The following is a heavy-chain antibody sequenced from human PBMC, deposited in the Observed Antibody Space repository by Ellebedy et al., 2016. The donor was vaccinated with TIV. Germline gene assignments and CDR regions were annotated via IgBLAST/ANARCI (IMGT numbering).Heavy chain of an antibody. CDR1: GFTFSSYW. J-gene: IGHJ4*02. V-gene: IGHV3-74*01. CDR2: INSDGSST. CDR3: AREEYSSNNEGGYYYFDY. Sequence: PGGSLRLSCVASGFTFSSYWMHWVRQAQGKGLVWVSRINSDGSSTSYADSVKGRFTISRDNAKNTLYLQMNSLRAEDTAVYYCAREEYSSNNEGGYYYFDYWGQGTLVTVSS. D-gene: IGHD6-6*01.